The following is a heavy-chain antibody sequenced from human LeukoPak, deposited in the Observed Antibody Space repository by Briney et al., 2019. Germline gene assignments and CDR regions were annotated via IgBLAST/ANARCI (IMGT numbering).Heavy chain of an antibody. D-gene: IGHD5-18*01. Sequence: GGSLRLSCTASGLTLGGHDMHWVRQTTEDGLGWDAAVSAGHHAFYAGSVKGRFTVSREDAKNSLFLQMNSLRAGDTAIYYCVREARGYHYTYFDYWGQGSLVTVSS. CDR1: GLTLGGHD. J-gene: IGHJ4*02. V-gene: IGHV3-13*01. CDR3: VREARGYHYTYFDY. CDR2: VSAGHHA.